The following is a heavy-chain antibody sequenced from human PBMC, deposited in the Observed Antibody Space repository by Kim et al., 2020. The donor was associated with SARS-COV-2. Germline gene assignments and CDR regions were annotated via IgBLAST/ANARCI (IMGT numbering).Heavy chain of an antibody. J-gene: IGHJ4*02. D-gene: IGHD3-10*01. CDR3: AKARLITVVREADL. CDR2: INPKDGGT. V-gene: IGHV1-2*02. CDR1: GYTLTDYY. Sequence: ASVKVSCKAAGYTLTDYYIHWVRQAPGQGLEWMGWINPKDGGTNYVEKVQDRVTMTRDTSTSTAFMKLGSLRSDDTALYYCAKARLITVVREADLWGQGTLVTVSS.